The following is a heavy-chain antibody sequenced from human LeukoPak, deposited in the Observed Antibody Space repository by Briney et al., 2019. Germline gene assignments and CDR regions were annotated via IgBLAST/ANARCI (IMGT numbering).Heavy chain of an antibody. Sequence: PGGSLRLSCAASGFTFSSYSMNWVRQAPGKGLEWVSSISSSSSYIYYADSVKGRFTISRDNAKNSLYLQMNSLRAEDTAVYYCARKAVYYYDGSGYIDYWGQGTLVTVSS. CDR2: ISSSSSYI. CDR3: ARKAVYYYDGSGYIDY. J-gene: IGHJ4*02. CDR1: GFTFSSYS. D-gene: IGHD3-22*01. V-gene: IGHV3-21*01.